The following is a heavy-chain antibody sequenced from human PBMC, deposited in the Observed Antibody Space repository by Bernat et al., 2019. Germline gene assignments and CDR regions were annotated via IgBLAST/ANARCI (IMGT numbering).Heavy chain of an antibody. CDR1: GFTFSDYH. J-gene: IGHJ3*02. CDR2: SKKKANSYTT. V-gene: IGHV3-72*01. CDR3: ARTGRGTFDT. Sequence: EVQLVESGGDLVQPRGSLRLSCAASGFTFSDYHMEWVRQAPGKGLEWVGRSKKKANSYTTEYAASVRGRFTISRDDSKNSLYLQMNSLKTEDTAVYYCARTGRGTFDTWGQGTMVTVSS.